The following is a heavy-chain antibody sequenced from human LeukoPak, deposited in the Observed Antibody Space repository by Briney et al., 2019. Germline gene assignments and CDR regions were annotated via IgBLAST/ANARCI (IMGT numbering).Heavy chain of an antibody. V-gene: IGHV1-46*01. CDR3: VRAEVIVGTTGFDY. D-gene: IGHD1-26*01. CDR2: INPSGGST. J-gene: IGHJ4*02. CDR1: GYTFISYY. Sequence: ASVKVSCKASGYTFISYYMHWVRQAPGQGLEWMGIINPSGGSTNYAQKFQGRVTMTRDTSTSTVYMELSSLRSEDTAVYYCVRAEVIVGTTGFDYWGQGTLVTVSS.